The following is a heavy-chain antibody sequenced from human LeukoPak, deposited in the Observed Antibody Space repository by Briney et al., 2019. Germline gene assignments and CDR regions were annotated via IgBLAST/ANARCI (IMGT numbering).Heavy chain of an antibody. Sequence: GESLNISCHASGYSFTTYWIAWVRQLPGKGLEWMGRVYPGDSDITYSPAFQGQVTVSADRSTNTAYLQLNSLKASDTAVYYCARQRDYGDDIYSRYFDYWGQGVLVTVSS. CDR2: VYPGDSDI. V-gene: IGHV5-51*01. J-gene: IGHJ4*02. CDR1: GYSFTTYW. CDR3: ARQRDYGDDIYSRYFDY. D-gene: IGHD4-17*01.